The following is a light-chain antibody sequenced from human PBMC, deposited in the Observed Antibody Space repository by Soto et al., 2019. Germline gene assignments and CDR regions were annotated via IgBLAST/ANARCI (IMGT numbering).Light chain of an antibody. CDR1: QGISSY. Sequence: AFRMTQSPSSFSASTGDRVTITCRASQGISSYLAWYQQKPGKAPKLLIYAASTLQSGVPSRFSGSGSGTDFTLTISCLQSEDFATYYCQQYYSYPFTFGPGTKVDIK. V-gene: IGKV1-8*01. CDR3: QQYYSYPFT. CDR2: AAS. J-gene: IGKJ3*01.